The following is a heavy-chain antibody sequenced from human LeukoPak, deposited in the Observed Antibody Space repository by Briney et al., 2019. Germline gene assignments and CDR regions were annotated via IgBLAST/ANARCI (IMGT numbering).Heavy chain of an antibody. CDR1: GFTFDDYG. CDR3: ARGYDAMVRGVTIY. CDR2: INWNGGST. Sequence: RPGGSLRLSCAASGFTFDDYGMSWVSQAPGKGLEWVSGINWNGGSTGYADSVKGRFTISRDNAKNSLYLQMNRLRAEDTALYYCARGYDAMVRGVTIYWGQGTLVTVSS. V-gene: IGHV3-20*04. D-gene: IGHD3-10*01. J-gene: IGHJ4*02.